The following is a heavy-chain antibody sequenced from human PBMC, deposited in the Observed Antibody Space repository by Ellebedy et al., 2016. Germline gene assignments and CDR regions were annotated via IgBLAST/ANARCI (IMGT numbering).Heavy chain of an antibody. CDR1: GFTFSSYN. V-gene: IGHV3-48*01. CDR2: IRTESSTI. Sequence: GESLKISCAASGFTFSSYNMNWVRQAPGKGLEWVSYIRTESSTIYYADSVRGRFTISRDNSKNTVYLQMNSLRVEDTAVYYCGRDMDVWGQGTTVTVSS. J-gene: IGHJ6*02. CDR3: GRDMDV.